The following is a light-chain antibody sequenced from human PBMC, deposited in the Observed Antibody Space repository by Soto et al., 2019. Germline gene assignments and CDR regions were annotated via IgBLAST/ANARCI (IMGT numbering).Light chain of an antibody. CDR1: SSDVGGYNY. Sequence: QSALTQPASVSGSPGQSITISCTGTSSDVGGYNYVSWYQQHPGKAPKLMIYEVSNRPSGVSNRFSGSKSGNTASLTISGLQAADEADYYCSSSTRSSTLVVFGGGTKLTVL. CDR2: EVS. CDR3: SSSTRSSTLVV. V-gene: IGLV2-14*01. J-gene: IGLJ2*01.